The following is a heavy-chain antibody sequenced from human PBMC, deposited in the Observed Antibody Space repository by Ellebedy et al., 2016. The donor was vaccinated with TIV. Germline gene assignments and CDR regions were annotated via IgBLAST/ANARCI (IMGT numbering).Heavy chain of an antibody. V-gene: IGHV3-23*01. D-gene: IGHD3-22*01. J-gene: IGHJ4*02. CDR3: AKGRGGGSDTSAPRYYFDY. Sequence: PGGSLRLSCAASGFTFSDYYMSWLRQAPGKGLEWVSTISSTGSRTYYADSVEGPFIISRDNSKKTLYLQMNSLRAEDTAVYYCAKGRGGGSDTSAPRYYFDYWGLGTLVTVSS. CDR1: GFTFSDYY. CDR2: ISSTGSRT.